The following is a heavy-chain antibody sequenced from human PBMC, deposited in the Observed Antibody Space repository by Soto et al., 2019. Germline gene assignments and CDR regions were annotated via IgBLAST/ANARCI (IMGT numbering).Heavy chain of an antibody. J-gene: IGHJ4*02. D-gene: IGHD2-15*01. Sequence: QITLKESGPTLVKPTQTLTLTCTFSGFSLSTSGVGVGWIRQPPGKALEWLALIYWDDDKRYSPSLKSRLTNTKATSKNKEGLTMTNMDPVDTATYYCAHRPSYCSGGSCYSGFDYWGQGTLVTVSS. V-gene: IGHV2-5*02. CDR2: IYWDDDK. CDR3: AHRPSYCSGGSCYSGFDY. CDR1: GFSLSTSGVG.